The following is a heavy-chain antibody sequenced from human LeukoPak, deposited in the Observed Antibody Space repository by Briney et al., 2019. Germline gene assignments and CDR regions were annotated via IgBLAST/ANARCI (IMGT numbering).Heavy chain of an antibody. CDR1: GFTLSSNY. D-gene: IGHD3-10*01. J-gene: IGHJ4*02. CDR2: IYSGGST. V-gene: IGHV3-53*05. Sequence: GWSLRLSCAASGFTLSSNYMSWVRQAPGKGLEGVSVIYSGGSTYYADSVKGRFTISRDNSKNTLYLQMNSLRAEDTALYYCAKDIFPYYYGSGSYLGYWGQGTLVTVSS. CDR3: AKDIFPYYYGSGSYLGY.